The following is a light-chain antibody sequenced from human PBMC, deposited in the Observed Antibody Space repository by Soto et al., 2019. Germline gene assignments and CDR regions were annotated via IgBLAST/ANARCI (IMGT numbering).Light chain of an antibody. CDR1: QTINNN. CDR2: GAS. CDR3: QQYDKWPWT. V-gene: IGKV3-15*01. Sequence: DIVMTQSPATLSMSPGERATLSCRASQTINNNLAWNQQKPGQAPRLLIYGASTRATGIPDRFSGSGSWTESNLTISSLQSEDFAVYYCQQYDKWPWTFGQGTKVEIK. J-gene: IGKJ1*01.